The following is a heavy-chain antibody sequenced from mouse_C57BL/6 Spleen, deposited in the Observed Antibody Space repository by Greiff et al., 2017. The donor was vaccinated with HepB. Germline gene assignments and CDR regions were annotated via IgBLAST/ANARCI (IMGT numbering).Heavy chain of an antibody. CDR1: GFNIKDDY. V-gene: IGHV14-4*01. J-gene: IGHJ4*01. D-gene: IGHD1-1*01. CDR2: IDPENGDT. CDR3: TTSGSSYYAMDY. Sequence: EVKVVESGAELVRPGASVKLSCTASGFNIKDDYMHWVKQRPEQGLEWIGWIDPENGDTEYASKFQGKATITADTSSNTAYLQLSSLTSEDTAVYYCTTSGSSYYAMDYWGQGTSVTVSS.